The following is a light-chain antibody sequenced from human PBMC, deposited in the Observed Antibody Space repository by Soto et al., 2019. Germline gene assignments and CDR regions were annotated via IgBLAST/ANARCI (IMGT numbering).Light chain of an antibody. Sequence: EIVLTQSPGTLSLSPCERATLSVSASQSVSSSYLAWYQQKPGQAPRLLIYGASSRATGIPDRFSGSGSGTDFTLTISRLEPEDFAVYYCQQYGSSPETFGQGTKV. CDR1: QSVSSSY. CDR2: GAS. V-gene: IGKV3-20*01. CDR3: QQYGSSPET. J-gene: IGKJ1*01.